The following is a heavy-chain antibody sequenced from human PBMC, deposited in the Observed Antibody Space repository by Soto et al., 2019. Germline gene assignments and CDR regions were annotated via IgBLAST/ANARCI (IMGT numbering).Heavy chain of an antibody. V-gene: IGHV1-2*04. D-gene: IGHD6-13*01. CDR2: INPNSGGT. Sequence: ASVKVSCKASGYTFTGYYMHWVRQAPGQGLEWMGWINPNSGGTNYAQKFQGWVTMTRDTSISTAYMELSRLRSDDTAVYYCARVFIAAAGDAFDIWGQGTMVTVSS. J-gene: IGHJ3*02. CDR3: ARVFIAAAGDAFDI. CDR1: GYTFTGYY.